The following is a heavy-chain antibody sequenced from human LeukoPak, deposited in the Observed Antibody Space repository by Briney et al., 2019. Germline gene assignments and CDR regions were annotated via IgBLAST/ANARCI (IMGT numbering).Heavy chain of an antibody. J-gene: IGHJ4*02. CDR2: INWNGGST. D-gene: IGHD5-12*01. CDR3: VRDGGVSGYDLLDY. Sequence: PGGSLRLSCAASGFTFSSYWMSWVRQAPGKGLEWVSGINWNGGSTGYADSVKGRFTISRDNAKNSLSLQMNSLRAEDTAVYYCVRDGGVSGYDLLDYWGQGTLVTVSS. V-gene: IGHV3-20*04. CDR1: GFTFSSYW.